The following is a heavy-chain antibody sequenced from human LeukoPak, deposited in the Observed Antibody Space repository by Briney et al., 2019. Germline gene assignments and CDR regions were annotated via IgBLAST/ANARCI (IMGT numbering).Heavy chain of an antibody. CDR3: AKDEAGYSSG. V-gene: IGHV3-64*01. CDR1: GFTFSNHA. J-gene: IGHJ4*02. D-gene: IGHD6-19*01. Sequence: GGSLRLSCAASGFTFSNHAMHWVRQAPGKGLEYVAVITSNGGSTYFANAVQGRFTISRDNSKNTVYLQMGSLRAEDTAVYYCAKDEAGYSSGWGQGTLVTVSS. CDR2: ITSNGGST.